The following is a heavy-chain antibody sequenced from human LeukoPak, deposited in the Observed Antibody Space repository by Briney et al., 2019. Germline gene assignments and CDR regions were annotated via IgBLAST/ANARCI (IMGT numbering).Heavy chain of an antibody. CDR2: INHSGST. CDR3: ARGRGNPW. V-gene: IGHV4-34*01. CDR1: GGSFSGYY. Sequence: KPSETLSLTCAVYGGSFSGYYWSWIRQPPGKGLEWIGEINHSGSTNYNPSLKSRVTISVDTSKNQFSLKLSSATAADTAVYYCARGRGNPWWGQGTLVTVSS. D-gene: IGHD3-16*01. J-gene: IGHJ4*02.